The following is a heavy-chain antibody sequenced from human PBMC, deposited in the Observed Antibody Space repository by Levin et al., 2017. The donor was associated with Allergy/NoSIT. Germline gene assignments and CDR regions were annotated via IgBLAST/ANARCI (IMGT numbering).Heavy chain of an antibody. V-gene: IGHV3-23*01. J-gene: IGHJ4*02. D-gene: IGHD1-14*01. CDR3: ANIKGSAGY. CDR2: ISGSGGST. CDR1: GFTFSSYA. Sequence: GESLKISCAASGFTFSSYAMSWVRQAPGKGLEWVSAISGSGGSTYYADSVKGRFTISRDNSKNTLYLQMNSLRAEDTAVYYCANIKGSAGYWGQGTLVTVSS.